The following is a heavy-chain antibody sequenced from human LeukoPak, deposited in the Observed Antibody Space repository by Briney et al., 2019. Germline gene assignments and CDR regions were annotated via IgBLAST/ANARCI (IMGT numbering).Heavy chain of an antibody. V-gene: IGHV1-18*01. CDR2: ISGYTGNT. D-gene: IGHD6-13*01. CDR1: GGTFSSYA. J-gene: IGHJ3*02. CDR3: ASSSSSWFLGAFDI. Sequence: ASVKVSCKASGGTFSSYAISWVRQAPGQGLEWMGWISGYTGNTNSAQKFQGRVSMTTDTSTTTAYMELRSLRSDDTAVYYCASSSSSWFLGAFDIWGQGTMVTVSS.